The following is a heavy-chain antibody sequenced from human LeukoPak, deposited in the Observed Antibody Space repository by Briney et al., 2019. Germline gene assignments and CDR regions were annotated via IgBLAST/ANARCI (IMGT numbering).Heavy chain of an antibody. Sequence: ASVKVSCKASGYTFTSYAMNWVRQAPGQGLEWMGWINTNTGNPTYAQGFTGRFVLSLDTSVSTAYLQISSLKAEDTAVYYCARGIAAAGTKDSIYYFDYWGQGTLVTVSS. CDR1: GYTFTSYA. D-gene: IGHD6-13*01. J-gene: IGHJ4*02. CDR2: INTNTGNP. V-gene: IGHV7-4-1*02. CDR3: ARGIAAAGTKDSIYYFDY.